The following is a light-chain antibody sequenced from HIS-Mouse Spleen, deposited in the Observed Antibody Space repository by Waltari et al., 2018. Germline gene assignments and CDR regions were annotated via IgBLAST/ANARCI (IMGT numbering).Light chain of an antibody. CDR1: ALPKKY. CDR3: YSTDSSGNHRV. J-gene: IGLJ2*01. V-gene: IGLV3-10*01. Sequence: SYELTQPPSVSVSPGQTARITCSGDALPKKYAYWYQQKSGHAPVLVIYEDSKRPSGIPERFSGSSSGTMATLTISGDQVEDEADYYCYSTDSSGNHRVFGGGTKLTVL. CDR2: EDS.